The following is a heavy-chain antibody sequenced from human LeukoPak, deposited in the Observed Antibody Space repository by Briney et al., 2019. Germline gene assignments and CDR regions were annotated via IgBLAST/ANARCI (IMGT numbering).Heavy chain of an antibody. V-gene: IGHV4-59*01. CDR1: GGSISSYY. Sequence: PSETLSLTCAVSGGSISSYYWSWIRQPPGKGLEWIGYIYSGGDTNYNPSLKSRVTISVDTSKNQFSLNLSSVTAADTAVYYCARKSRSNSYYYYIDVWGKGTTVTVSS. J-gene: IGHJ6*03. CDR3: ARKSRSNSYYYYIDV. CDR2: IYSGGDT. D-gene: IGHD1-26*01.